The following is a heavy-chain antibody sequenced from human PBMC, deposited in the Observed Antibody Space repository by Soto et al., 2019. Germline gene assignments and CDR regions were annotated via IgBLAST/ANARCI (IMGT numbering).Heavy chain of an antibody. CDR3: AREIGDYGSGGDYYYYYGMDV. D-gene: IGHD3-10*01. CDR1: GGTFSSYA. V-gene: IGHV1-69*13. Sequence: GASVKVSCKASGGTFSSYAISWVRQAPGQGLEWMGGIIPIFGTANYAQKFQGRVTITADESTSTAYMELSSLRSEDTAVYYCAREIGDYGSGGDYYYYYGMDVWGQGTTVTVSS. CDR2: IIPIFGTA. J-gene: IGHJ6*02.